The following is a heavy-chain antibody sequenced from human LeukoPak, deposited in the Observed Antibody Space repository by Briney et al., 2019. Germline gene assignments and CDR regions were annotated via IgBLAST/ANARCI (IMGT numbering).Heavy chain of an antibody. CDR1: GFTFSSYA. CDR2: ISHDGSNK. CDR3: ARELGSRGYVWGSYRALDY. V-gene: IGHV3-30*04. Sequence: GRSLRLSCAASGFTFSSYAMHWVRQAPGKGLEWVAVISHDGSNKYYADSVKGRFTISRDNSKNTLYLQMNSLRAEDTAVYYCARELGSRGYVWGSYRALDYWGQGTLVTVSS. D-gene: IGHD3-16*02. J-gene: IGHJ4*02.